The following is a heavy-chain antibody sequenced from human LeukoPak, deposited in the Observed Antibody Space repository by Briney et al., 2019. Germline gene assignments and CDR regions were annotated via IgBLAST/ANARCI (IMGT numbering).Heavy chain of an antibody. J-gene: IGHJ3*02. CDR3: ARVASMVVVVISHDAFDI. CDR1: GFTFSSYS. V-gene: IGHV3-48*04. Sequence: GGSLRLSCAASGFTFSSYSMNWVRQAPGKGLEWVSYISSSGSTIYYADSVKGRFTISRDNAKNSLYLQMNSLRAEDTAVYYCARVASMVVVVISHDAFDIWGQGTMVTVSS. CDR2: ISSSGSTI. D-gene: IGHD3-22*01.